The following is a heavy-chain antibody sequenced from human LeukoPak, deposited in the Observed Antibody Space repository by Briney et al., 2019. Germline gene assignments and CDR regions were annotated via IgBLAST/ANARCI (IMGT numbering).Heavy chain of an antibody. Sequence: ASVKVSCKASGYTFTGYYMHWVRQAPGQGLEWVGWMNPNSGNTGYAQKFQGRVTMTRNTSISTAYMELSSLRSEDTAVYYCARPSGGMDVWGQGTTVTVSS. CDR1: GYTFTGYY. D-gene: IGHD3-16*01. CDR2: MNPNSGNT. J-gene: IGHJ6*02. V-gene: IGHV1-8*02. CDR3: ARPSGGMDV.